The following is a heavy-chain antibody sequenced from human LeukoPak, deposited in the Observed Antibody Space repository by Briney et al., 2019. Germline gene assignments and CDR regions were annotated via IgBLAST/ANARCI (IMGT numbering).Heavy chain of an antibody. Sequence: PGGSLRLSCAASGFTFSSYAMNWVRQAPGKGLEWVSAISGSGGSTYYADSVKGRFTISRDNSKNTLYLQMNSLRAEDTAVYYCAKVSRPFWSGYYPFDYWGQGTLVTVSS. V-gene: IGHV3-23*01. CDR2: ISGSGGST. CDR1: GFTFSSYA. J-gene: IGHJ4*02. D-gene: IGHD3-3*01. CDR3: AKVSRPFWSGYYPFDY.